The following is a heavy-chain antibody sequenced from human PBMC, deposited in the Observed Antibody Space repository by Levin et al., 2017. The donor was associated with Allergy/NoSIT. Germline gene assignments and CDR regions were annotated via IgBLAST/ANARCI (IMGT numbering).Heavy chain of an antibody. CDR2: ISWNSGSI. J-gene: IGHJ6*02. Sequence: SLKISCAASGFTFDDYAMHWVRQAPGKGLEWVSGISWNSGSIGYADSVKGRFTISRDNAKNSLYLQMNSLRAEDTALYYCAKDVVPAAIYYYYGMDVWGQGTTVTVSS. CDR1: GFTFDDYA. V-gene: IGHV3-9*01. CDR3: AKDVVPAAIYYYYGMDV. D-gene: IGHD2-2*01.